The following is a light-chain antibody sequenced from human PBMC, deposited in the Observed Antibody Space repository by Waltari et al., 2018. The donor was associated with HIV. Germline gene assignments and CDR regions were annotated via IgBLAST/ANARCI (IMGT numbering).Light chain of an antibody. J-gene: IGKJ1*01. Sequence: DIVMTQSPVSLAVSLGERATINCKSSQRVLYSSNNKNYLAWYQQKPGQPPKLLIYWASTRESGVPDRFSGSGSGTDFTLTISSLQAEDVAVYYCQQYYSTPPAFGQGTKVEIK. CDR2: WAS. CDR1: QRVLYSSNNKNY. CDR3: QQYYSTPPA. V-gene: IGKV4-1*01.